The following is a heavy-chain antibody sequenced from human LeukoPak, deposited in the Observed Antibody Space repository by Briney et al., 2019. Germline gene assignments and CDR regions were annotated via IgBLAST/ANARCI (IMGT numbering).Heavy chain of an antibody. CDR3: ARHRAGTFYDAFDI. CDR1: GDSISSSSHY. V-gene: IGHV4-39*01. Sequence: PSETLSLTCTVSGDSISSSSHYGGWIRQPPGKGLDWIGSFHYSGNTYYNPSLKSRVTISVDTSKNQFSLKVSSVTAADTAVYSCARHRAGTFYDAFDIWGLGTMVTVSS. D-gene: IGHD4/OR15-4a*01. CDR2: FHYSGNT. J-gene: IGHJ3*02.